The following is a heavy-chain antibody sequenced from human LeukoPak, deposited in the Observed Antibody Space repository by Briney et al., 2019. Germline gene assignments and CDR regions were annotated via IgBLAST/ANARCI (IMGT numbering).Heavy chain of an antibody. V-gene: IGHV1-46*01. D-gene: IGHD6-19*01. J-gene: IGHJ4*02. CDR3: ATDSSGWYALDY. CDR2: INPSGGST. Sequence: ASVKVSCKASGYTFTSYYMHWVRQAPGQGLEWMGIINPSGGSTSYAQKFQGRVTMTRDTSTSTVYMELSSLRSEDTAVYYCATDSSGWYALDYWAREPWSPSPQ. CDR1: GYTFTSYY.